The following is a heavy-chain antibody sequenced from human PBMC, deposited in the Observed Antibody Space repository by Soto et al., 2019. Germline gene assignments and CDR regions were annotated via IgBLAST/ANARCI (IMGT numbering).Heavy chain of an antibody. D-gene: IGHD3-10*01. J-gene: IGHJ4*02. CDR3: AKESGSGSYFRRPHYYFDY. CDR1: GFTFSSYA. Sequence: PGGSLRLSCAASGFTFSSYAMSWVRQAPGKGLEWVSAISGSGGSTYYADSVKGRFTISRDNSKNTLYLQMNSLRAEDTAVYYCAKESGSGSYFRRPHYYFDYWGQGTLVTVSS. CDR2: ISGSGGST. V-gene: IGHV3-23*01.